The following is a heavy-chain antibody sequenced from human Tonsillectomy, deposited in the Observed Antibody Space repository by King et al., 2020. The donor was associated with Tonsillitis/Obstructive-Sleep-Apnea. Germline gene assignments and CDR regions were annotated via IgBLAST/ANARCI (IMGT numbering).Heavy chain of an antibody. CDR3: VRGSYNYNAMDV. CDR1: GGSFSAYY. CDR2: IIDSGGT. J-gene: IGHJ6*02. Sequence: QVQLQQWGAGLLKPSETLSLTCAVSGGSFSAYYWSWIRQPPGKGLEWIGEIIDSGGTNYNPSLKSRVIISVDTSKDQFSRNLGSVTAADPAVYYCVRGSYNYNAMDVWGQGTTVTVSS. V-gene: IGHV4-34*01.